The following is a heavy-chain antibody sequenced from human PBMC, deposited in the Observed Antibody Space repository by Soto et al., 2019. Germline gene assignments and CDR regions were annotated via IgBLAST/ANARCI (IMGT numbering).Heavy chain of an antibody. D-gene: IGHD3-10*01. V-gene: IGHV3-30-3*01. CDR2: MSYDGTTK. J-gene: IGHJ4*02. CDR3: AREVLWSRYFDY. Sequence: TGGSLRLSCAASGFIFSNYVMYWVRQAPGKGLEWVAFMSYDGTTKYYADSVKGRFTISRDNSKNTLYLQMNSLRPEDTGVYYCAREVLWSRYFDYWGQGTLVTVSS. CDR1: GFIFSNYV.